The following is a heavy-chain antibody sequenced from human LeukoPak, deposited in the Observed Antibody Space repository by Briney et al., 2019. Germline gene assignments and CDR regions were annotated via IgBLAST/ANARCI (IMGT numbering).Heavy chain of an antibody. CDR3: ARDGTYTDYDPDFDI. V-gene: IGHV3-30*03. J-gene: IGHJ4*02. Sequence: GRSLRLSCAASGFSFSNYGMQWVRQAPGKGLQWVALISYDGANTYYADSVKGRFTISRDNSKNTLYLQMNSLRAEDTAVFYCARDGTYTDYDPDFDIWGQGTLVTVSS. CDR1: GFSFSNYG. D-gene: IGHD5-12*01. CDR2: ISYDGANT.